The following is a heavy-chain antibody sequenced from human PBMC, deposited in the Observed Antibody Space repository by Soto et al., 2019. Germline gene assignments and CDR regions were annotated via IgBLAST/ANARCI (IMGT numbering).Heavy chain of an antibody. CDR3: LTQLLYRKVFDP. D-gene: IGHD3-10*01. Sequence: KPSETLSLTCTVSGGSISSYYWSWIRQPPGKGLEWIGYIYYRGSTNYNPSLKSRVTISVDTSKNQFSLKLSSVTAADTAVYYCLTQLLYRKVFDPLGQAILVTVSS. CDR1: GGSISSYY. J-gene: IGHJ5*02. CDR2: IYYRGST. V-gene: IGHV4-59*01.